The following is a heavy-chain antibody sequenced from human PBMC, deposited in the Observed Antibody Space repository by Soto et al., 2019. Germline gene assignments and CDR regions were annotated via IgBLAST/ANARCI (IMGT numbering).Heavy chain of an antibody. D-gene: IGHD3-10*01. Sequence: GGSLRLSCAASEFTFSSYAMSWVRQAPGKGLEWVSAISGSGGSTYYADSVKGRFTISRDNSKNTLYLQMNSLRAEDTAVYYCALLLWFGELLAPLDLLALNDYWGQGTLVTVSS. CDR1: EFTFSSYA. CDR2: ISGSGGST. V-gene: IGHV3-23*01. CDR3: ALLLWFGELLAPLDLLALNDY. J-gene: IGHJ4*02.